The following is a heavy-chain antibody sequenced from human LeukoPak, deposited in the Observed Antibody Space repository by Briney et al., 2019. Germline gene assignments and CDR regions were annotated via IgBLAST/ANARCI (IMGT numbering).Heavy chain of an antibody. J-gene: IGHJ4*02. D-gene: IGHD3-10*01. Sequence: GGSLRLSCAASGFTFSSYGMHWVRQAPGKGLEWVAVIWYDGSNKYYADSVKGRFTISRDNSKNTLYLQMNSLRAEDTAAYYCAKGSKRPYYYGSGSYYSPSDYWGQGTLVTVSS. CDR3: AKGSKRPYYYGSGSYYSPSDY. V-gene: IGHV3-33*06. CDR1: GFTFSSYG. CDR2: IWYDGSNK.